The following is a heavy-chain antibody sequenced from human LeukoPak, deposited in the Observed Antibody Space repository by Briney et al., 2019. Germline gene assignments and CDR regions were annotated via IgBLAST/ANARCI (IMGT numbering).Heavy chain of an antibody. CDR1: GGSFSGYY. V-gene: IGHV4-34*01. Sequence: SETLSLTCAIDGGSFSGYYWRWIRQPPGKGLEWIGTISYSGNTDYNPSLRSRVTISVDTSNNQFSLRLGSVTAADTAVYHCARHCCSGPAKRVFDIWGQGTMVTVSS. CDR2: ISYSGNT. D-gene: IGHD2-15*01. J-gene: IGHJ3*02. CDR3: ARHCCSGPAKRVFDI.